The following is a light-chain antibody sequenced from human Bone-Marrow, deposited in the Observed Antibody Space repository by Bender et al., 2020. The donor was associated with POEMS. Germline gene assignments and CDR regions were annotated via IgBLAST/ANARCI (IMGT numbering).Light chain of an antibody. CDR2: DVS. V-gene: IGLV2-14*03. CDR3: QSYDSDLNGWV. CDR1: SSDVGGYNF. Sequence: QSALTQPASLSGSPGQSITISCTGTSSDVGGYNFVSWYQQHPGKAPKLIIYDVSNRPSGVSNRFSGSQSGTSASLAITGLQSEDEAAYFCQSYDSDLNGWVFGGGTKLTVL. J-gene: IGLJ3*02.